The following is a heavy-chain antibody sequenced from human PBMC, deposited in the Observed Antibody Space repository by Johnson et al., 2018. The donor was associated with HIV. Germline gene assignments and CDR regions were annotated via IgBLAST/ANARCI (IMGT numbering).Heavy chain of an antibody. CDR1: GFTFSSYA. V-gene: IGHV3-30*04. CDR2: ISYDGSNK. CDR3: TRTLGYDSSGYHDAFDI. Sequence: QVQLVESGGGVVQPGRSLRLSCAASGFTFSSYAMHWVRQAPGKGLEWVAVISYDGSNKYYADSVKGRFTISRDNSKNTLYLQMNSLRAEDTAVYYCTRTLGYDSSGYHDAFDIWGQGTLVTVSS. D-gene: IGHD3-22*01. J-gene: IGHJ3*02.